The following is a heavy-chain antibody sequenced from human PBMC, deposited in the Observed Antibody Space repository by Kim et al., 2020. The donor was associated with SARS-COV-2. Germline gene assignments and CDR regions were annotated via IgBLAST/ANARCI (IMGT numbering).Heavy chain of an antibody. CDR2: IYSVGST. Sequence: IYSVGSTYYSDTVKCRFTISRDNSKNTLYLQMNSLRAEDTAVYYCARGRHWGQGTLVTVSS. V-gene: IGHV3-53*01. CDR3: ARGRH. J-gene: IGHJ1*01.